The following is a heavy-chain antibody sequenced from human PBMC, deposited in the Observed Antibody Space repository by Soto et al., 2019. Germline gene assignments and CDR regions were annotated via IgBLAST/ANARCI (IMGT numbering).Heavy chain of an antibody. V-gene: IGHV1-3*05. CDR2: INAGNGNT. D-gene: IGHD6-19*01. CDR1: GYTFTGYA. Sequence: QVQVVQSGAEEKKPGSSVKVSCTASGYTFTGYAMHWVRQAPGQRLEWMGWINAGNGNTKYSQKFQGRVTITRDTSASTAYMELSSLRSEDTAVYYCARAVAVAADFDYRGQGTLVTVSS. J-gene: IGHJ4*02. CDR3: ARAVAVAADFDY.